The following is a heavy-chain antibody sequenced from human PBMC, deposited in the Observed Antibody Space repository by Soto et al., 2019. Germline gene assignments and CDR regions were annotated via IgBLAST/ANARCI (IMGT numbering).Heavy chain of an antibody. J-gene: IGHJ4*02. CDR3: AKAGIVVVITPAHFDY. CDR2: ISGSGGST. D-gene: IGHD3-22*01. Sequence: TGGSLRLSCAASGFTFSSYAMSWVRQAPGKGLEWVSAISGSGGSTYYADSVKGRFTISRDNSRNTLYLQMNSLRAEDTAVYYCAKAGIVVVITPAHFDYWGQGTLVTVSS. V-gene: IGHV3-23*01. CDR1: GFTFSSYA.